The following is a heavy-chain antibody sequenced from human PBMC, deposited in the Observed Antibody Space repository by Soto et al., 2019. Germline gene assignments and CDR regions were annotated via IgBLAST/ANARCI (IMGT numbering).Heavy chain of an antibody. D-gene: IGHD3-22*01. CDR3: ARARQYYDCELDP. V-gene: IGHV4-59*11. CDR1: GVSGCSISSPY. J-gene: IGHJ5*02. CDR2: IYYSGST. Sequence: PSETLSLTCTVSGVSGCSISSPYWSWIRQPPGKGLEWSGYIYYSGSTKYNPSLKSRVIISVDTSKNQFSLKLTSVTAADTAIYYCARARQYYDCELDPWGQGTLVTVSS.